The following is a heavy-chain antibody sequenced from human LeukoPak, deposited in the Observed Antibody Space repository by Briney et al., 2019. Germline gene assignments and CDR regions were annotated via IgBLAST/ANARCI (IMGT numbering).Heavy chain of an antibody. CDR2: IIPILGIA. V-gene: IGHV1-69*04. CDR1: GGTFSSYA. J-gene: IGHJ4*02. D-gene: IGHD3-3*01. CDR3: ARVDDFWSGYWYYFDY. Sequence: SVKVSCKASGGTFSSYAISWVRQAPGQGLEWMGRIIPILGIANYAQKFQGRVTITRDTSASTAYMELSRLRSDDTAVYYCARVDDFWSGYWYYFDYWGQGTLVTVSS.